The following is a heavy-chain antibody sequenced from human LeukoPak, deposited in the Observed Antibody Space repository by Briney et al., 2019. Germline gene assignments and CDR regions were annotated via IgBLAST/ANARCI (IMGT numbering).Heavy chain of an antibody. V-gene: IGHV4-4*07. CDR3: ARKEDY. J-gene: IGHJ4*02. CDR2: IYSSGRT. CDR1: GGSISNYY. Sequence: PSETLSLTCTVSGGSISNYYWNWIRQPAGKGLEWIGRIYSSGRTSYNPSLKSRVTISVDKSKNQFSLKLSSVTAADTAVYYCARKEDYWGQGTLVTVSS.